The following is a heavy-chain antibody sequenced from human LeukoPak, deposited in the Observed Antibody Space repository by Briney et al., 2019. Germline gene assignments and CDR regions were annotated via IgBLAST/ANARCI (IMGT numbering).Heavy chain of an antibody. CDR1: GGSFSGYY. V-gene: IGHV4-34*01. D-gene: IGHD3-22*01. CDR3: ASGHYYDSSGYSHAFDI. J-gene: IGHJ3*02. CDR2: INHSGST. Sequence: SETLSLTCAVSGGSFSGYYWSWIRQPPGKGLEWIGEINHSGSTNYNPSLKSRVTISVDTSKNQFTLKLSSVTAANTAVYYCASGHYYDSSGYSHAFDIWGQGTMVTVSS.